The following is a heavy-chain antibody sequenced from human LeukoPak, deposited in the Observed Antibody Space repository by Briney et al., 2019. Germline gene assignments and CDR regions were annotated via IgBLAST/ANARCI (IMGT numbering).Heavy chain of an antibody. J-gene: IGHJ4*02. CDR1: GGSISSYY. Sequence: PSETLSLTCTVSGGSISSYYWSWIRQPPGKGLEWIGYIYYSGSTNYNPSLKSRVTISVGTSKNQFSLKLSSVTAADTAVYYCARGEVPGIAAAGYDYWGQGTLVTVSS. CDR2: IYYSGST. D-gene: IGHD6-13*01. V-gene: IGHV4-59*01. CDR3: ARGEVPGIAAAGYDY.